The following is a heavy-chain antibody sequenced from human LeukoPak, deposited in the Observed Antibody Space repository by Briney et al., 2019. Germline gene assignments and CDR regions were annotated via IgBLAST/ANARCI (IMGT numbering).Heavy chain of an antibody. J-gene: IGHJ4*02. CDR2: IYSGGST. D-gene: IGHD5-12*01. CDR3: ARDLAVATMDY. V-gene: IGHV3-53*05. CDR1: GFTVSSNY. Sequence: GGSLRLSCAASGFTVSSNYMSWVRQAPGKGLEWVSVIYSGGSTYYADSVKGRFTISRDNSKNTQYLQMNSLRAEDTAVYYCARDLAVATMDYWGQGTLVTVSS.